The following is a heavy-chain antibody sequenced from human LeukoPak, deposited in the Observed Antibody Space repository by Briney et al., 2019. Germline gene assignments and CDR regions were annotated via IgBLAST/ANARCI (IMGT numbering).Heavy chain of an antibody. J-gene: IGHJ3*02. D-gene: IGHD6-13*01. Sequence: PGGSLRLSCAASGFTFSKYWMSWVRQAPGKGLEWVANIKQDGSEKYYLESVKGRFTTSRDNAKNSLHLQMNSLRAEDTAVYYCARWGTYSSSWLGAFDIWGQGTMVTVSS. CDR2: IKQDGSEK. V-gene: IGHV3-7*05. CDR1: GFTFSKYW. CDR3: ARWGTYSSSWLGAFDI.